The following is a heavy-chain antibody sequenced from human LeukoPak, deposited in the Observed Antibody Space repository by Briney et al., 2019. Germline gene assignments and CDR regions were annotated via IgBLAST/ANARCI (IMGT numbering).Heavy chain of an antibody. CDR3: ARRGPSGYRYMDV. J-gene: IGHJ6*03. CDR1: GFTFSSYS. V-gene: IGHV3-48*04. D-gene: IGHD5-18*01. CDR2: ISSSGSTI. Sequence: GSLRLSRAASGFTFSSYSMNWVRQAPGKGLEWVSYISSSGSTIYYADSVKGRFTISRDNAKNSLYLQMNSLRAEDTAVYYCARRGPSGYRYMDVWGKGTTVTVSS.